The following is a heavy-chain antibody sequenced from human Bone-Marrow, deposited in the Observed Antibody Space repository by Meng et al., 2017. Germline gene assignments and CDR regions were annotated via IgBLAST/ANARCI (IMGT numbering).Heavy chain of an antibody. V-gene: IGHV4-59*01. D-gene: IGHD3-10*01. Sequence: SETLSLTCTVSGGSISSYYWSWIRQPPGKGLEWIGYIYYSGSTNYNPSLKSRVTISIDTSKNQFSLKLSSVTAADTALYYCASTPTYYYGSGSYYYFYYWGQGTLVTVSS. CDR2: IYYSGST. J-gene: IGHJ4*02. CDR1: GGSISSYY. CDR3: ASTPTYYYGSGSYYYFYY.